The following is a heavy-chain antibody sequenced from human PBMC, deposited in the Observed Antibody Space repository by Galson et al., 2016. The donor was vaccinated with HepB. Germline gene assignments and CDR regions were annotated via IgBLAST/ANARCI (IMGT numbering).Heavy chain of an antibody. D-gene: IGHD2-21*02. CDR3: AGDQVTPSTFDT. V-gene: IGHV4-4*07. J-gene: IGHJ3*02. CDR2: FYVSGTA. Sequence: ETLSLTCSVSGVSISFYYWTWIRQPAGKGLEWIGRFYVSGTASYNPSLKSRVTMSVDTSKNQFSLKLRSVTAADTAVYYCAGDQVTPSTFDTWGQGTMVTVSS. CDR1: GVSISFYY.